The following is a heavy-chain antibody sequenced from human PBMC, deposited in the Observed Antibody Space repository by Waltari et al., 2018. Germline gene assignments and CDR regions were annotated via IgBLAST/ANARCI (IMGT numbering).Heavy chain of an antibody. D-gene: IGHD3-22*01. J-gene: IGHJ4*02. Sequence: QLLESGGGLVQPGGSLRLSCVASGFTFSDYAMSWVRQAPGKGLDWCAVIYRSGTTIYADSAKGRFTIARDNSENSVYLQMSSLRLDDTAVYHCVKGKYYYESWGYYPMDHWGQGTLVTVSS. CDR1: GFTFSDYA. V-gene: IGHV3-23*05. CDR2: IYRSGTT. CDR3: VKGKYYYESWGYYPMDH.